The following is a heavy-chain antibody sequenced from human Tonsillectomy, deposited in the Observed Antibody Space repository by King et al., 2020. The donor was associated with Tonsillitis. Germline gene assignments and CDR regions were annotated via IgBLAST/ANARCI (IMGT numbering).Heavy chain of an antibody. CDR1: GYNFXRFW. J-gene: IGHJ5*02. Sequence: QLVQSGTEVXEPGESLRISCEASGYNFXRFWIAWVRXXPGXGXXXMXXXXXXXXXXXXXXXFXXXVTISXDXXXTTAYXQWXXXXAXDTAIYYCARLRIGRIVGGRPLGWFDPWGQGTLVTVSS. D-gene: IGHD1-26*01. V-gene: IGHV5-51*01. CDR2: XXXXXXXX. CDR3: ARLRIGRIVGGRPLGWFDP.